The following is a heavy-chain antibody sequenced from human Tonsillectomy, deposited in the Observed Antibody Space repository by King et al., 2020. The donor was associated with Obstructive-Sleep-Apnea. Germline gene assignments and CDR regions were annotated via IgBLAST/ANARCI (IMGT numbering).Heavy chain of an antibody. V-gene: IGHV4-59*08. CDR1: GDSINNYY. CDR3: ARHRGVEDYGGYGDYFDY. CDR2: MYYSGNT. D-gene: IGHD5-12*01. Sequence: VQLQESGPGLVKPSETLSLTCTVSGDSINNYYRSWIRQPPGKGLEWIGYMYYSGNTNYNPSLKSRVTISADTSKIQFSLRLSSVTAADTAVYYCARHRGVEDYGGYGDYFDYWGQGTLVTVSS. J-gene: IGHJ4*02.